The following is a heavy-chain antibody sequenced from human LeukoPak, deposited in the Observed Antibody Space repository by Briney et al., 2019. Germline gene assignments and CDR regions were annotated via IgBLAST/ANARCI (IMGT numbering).Heavy chain of an antibody. J-gene: IGHJ4*02. CDR2: IYYGGST. Sequence: PSETLSLTCTVSGGSISSSSYYWGWIRQPPGKGLEWIGSIYYGGSTYYNPSLKSRVTISVDTSKNLLSLKLSSVTAADTAVYYCARGTYYDSSGDFDYWGQGTLVTVSS. V-gene: IGHV4-39*07. D-gene: IGHD3-22*01. CDR3: ARGTYYDSSGDFDY. CDR1: GGSISSSSYY.